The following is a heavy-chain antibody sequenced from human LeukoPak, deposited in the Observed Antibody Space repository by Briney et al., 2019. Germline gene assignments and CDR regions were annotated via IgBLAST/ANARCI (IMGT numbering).Heavy chain of an antibody. J-gene: IGHJ2*01. Sequence: GASVRLCGKASGYTFTSYDINWVRQATGQGLEWRGWMNPNSGNTGYAQKFQGRVTMTRNTSISTAYMELSSLRSEDTAVYYCAGGRYPQPWYFDLWGRGTLVTVSS. CDR3: AGGRYPQPWYFDL. CDR1: GYTFTSYD. D-gene: IGHD2-2*01. V-gene: IGHV1-8*01. CDR2: MNPNSGNT.